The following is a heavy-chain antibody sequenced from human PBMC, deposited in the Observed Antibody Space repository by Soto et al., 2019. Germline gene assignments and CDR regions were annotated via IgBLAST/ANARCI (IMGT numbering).Heavy chain of an antibody. V-gene: IGHV3-66*01. Sequence: EVQLVESGGGLVQPGGSLRLSCAASGFTFSSNYMSWVRQAPGKGLEWVSVIYSGGSTYYADSVKGRFTISRDNSKNTLYLQMNSLRAEDTAVYYCAREGRAAAGYYYGMDVWGQGTTVTVSS. D-gene: IGHD6-13*01. J-gene: IGHJ6*02. CDR1: GFTFSSNY. CDR3: AREGRAAAGYYYGMDV. CDR2: IYSGGST.